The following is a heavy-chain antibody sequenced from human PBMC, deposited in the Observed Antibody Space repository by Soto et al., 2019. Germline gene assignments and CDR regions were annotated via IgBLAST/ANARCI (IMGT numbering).Heavy chain of an antibody. D-gene: IGHD2-2*01. Sequence: GGSLRLSCAASGFTFSSYSMNWVRQAPGKGLEWVASISSGSSYIYYADSVKGRFTISRDNAKNSVYLQMNSLRAEDTAVYYCARGGYCSSTSCRDYHYYGMDVWGQGTTVTVSS. V-gene: IGHV3-21*01. CDR2: ISSGSSYI. CDR1: GFTFSSYS. J-gene: IGHJ6*02. CDR3: ARGGYCSSTSCRDYHYYGMDV.